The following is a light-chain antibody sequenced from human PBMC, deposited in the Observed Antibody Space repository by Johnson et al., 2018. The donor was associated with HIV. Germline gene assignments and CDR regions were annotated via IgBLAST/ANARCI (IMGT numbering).Light chain of an antibody. V-gene: IGLV1-51*01. J-gene: IGLJ1*01. Sequence: QSVLTQPPSVSAAPGQKVTISCSGSSSNIGNNYVSWYQHLPGRAPKLLIYDNNKRPSGIPDRFSGSKSGPSATLAITALQLGDEADYYCGTWDSSLSAGEVFGTGTKVTVL. CDR1: SSNIGNNY. CDR2: DNN. CDR3: GTWDSSLSAGEV.